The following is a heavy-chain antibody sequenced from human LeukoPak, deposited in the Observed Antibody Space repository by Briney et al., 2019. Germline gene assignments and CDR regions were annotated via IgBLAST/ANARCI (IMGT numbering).Heavy chain of an antibody. CDR3: AKDITMVRALYYFDY. Sequence: PGGSLRLSCAASGFTVSSNYMCWVRQAPGKGLEWVSILYSGGSTYYADSVKGRFTISRHNSKNTLYLQMTSLRAEDTAVYYCAKDITMVRALYYFDYWGQGTLVTVSS. D-gene: IGHD3-10*01. CDR2: LYSGGST. CDR1: GFTVSSNY. V-gene: IGHV3-53*01. J-gene: IGHJ4*02.